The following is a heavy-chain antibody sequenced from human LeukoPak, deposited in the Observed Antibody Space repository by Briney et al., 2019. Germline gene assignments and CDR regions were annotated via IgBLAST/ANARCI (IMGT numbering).Heavy chain of an antibody. D-gene: IGHD2-2*01. CDR2: IYYTGST. CDR1: GGSIDSYY. CDR3: ARVYQSAEYYFDY. V-gene: IGHV4-59*13. Sequence: SETLSLTCTVSGGSIDSYYWSWIRQPPGKGLEWIGYIYYTGSTECHPSLKSRVTTSLDTSKNQSSLKQTSVTAADTAVYYCARVYQSAEYYFDYWGQGNLVSVSS. J-gene: IGHJ4*02.